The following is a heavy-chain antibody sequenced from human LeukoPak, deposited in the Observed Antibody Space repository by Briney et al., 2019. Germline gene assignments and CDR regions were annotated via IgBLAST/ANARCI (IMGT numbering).Heavy chain of an antibody. J-gene: IGHJ4*02. CDR3: ARGYSYGCKY. Sequence: GGSLRLSCAASGFTFSSYSMNWVRQAPGKGLEWVSYISSSSTIYYADSVKGRFTISRDNAKNSLYLQMNSLRDEDTAVYYCARGYSYGCKYWGQGTLVTVSS. D-gene: IGHD5-18*01. V-gene: IGHV3-48*02. CDR1: GFTFSSYS. CDR2: ISSSSTI.